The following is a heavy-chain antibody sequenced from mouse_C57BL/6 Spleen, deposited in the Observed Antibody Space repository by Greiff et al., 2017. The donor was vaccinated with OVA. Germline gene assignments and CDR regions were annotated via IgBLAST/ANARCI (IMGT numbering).Heavy chain of an antibody. D-gene: IGHD3-3*01. V-gene: IGHV1-80*01. CDR2: IYPGDGDT. CDR1: GYAFSSYW. Sequence: QVQLKESGAELVKPGASVKISCKASGYAFSSYWMNWVKQRPGKGLEWIGQIYPGDGDTNYNGKFKGKATLTADKSSSTAYMQLSSLTSEDSAVYFCAREGTGPSFDYWGQGTTLTVSS. J-gene: IGHJ2*01. CDR3: AREGTGPSFDY.